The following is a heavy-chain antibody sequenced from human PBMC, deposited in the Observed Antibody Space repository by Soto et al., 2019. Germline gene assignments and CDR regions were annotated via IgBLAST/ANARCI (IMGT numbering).Heavy chain of an antibody. CDR3: ARLPHDSGPYYNSH. CDR1: DDSISTGNYY. V-gene: IGHV4-39*01. CDR2: IYNTGST. Sequence: QLQLQESGPGLVKPSETLSLTCTVADDSISTGNYYWGWIRQPPGKGPEWIASIYNTGSTYYNPSFRGRVTMFVDTSKNQFSLKLRSVAAADTAVYYCARLPHDSGPYYNSHWGQGTLVTVAS. J-gene: IGHJ4*02. D-gene: IGHD3-22*01.